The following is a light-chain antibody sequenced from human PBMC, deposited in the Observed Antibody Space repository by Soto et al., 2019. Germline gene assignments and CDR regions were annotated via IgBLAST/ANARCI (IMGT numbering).Light chain of an antibody. J-gene: IGLJ3*02. CDR2: EDR. V-gene: IGLV2-14*01. CDR1: SSDVGSHKS. CDR3: TSYTGYDSDTPWV. Sequence: QSVLTQPASVSGSPGQSITISCTGTSSDVGSHKSVSWYQQHPGKAPKLLIYEDRNRPSGASNRFSGSKSGNTASLTLSGLQSEDEADYYCTSYTGYDSDTPWVFGGGTKVTVL.